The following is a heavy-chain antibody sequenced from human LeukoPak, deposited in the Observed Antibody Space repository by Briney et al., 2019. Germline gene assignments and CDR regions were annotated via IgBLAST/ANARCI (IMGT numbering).Heavy chain of an antibody. CDR2: IYYSGST. V-gene: IGHV4-31*03. CDR3: ALYCSSTSCRRGAFDY. CDR1: GGSLSSGGYY. Sequence: PSETLSLTCTVSGGSLSSGGYYWSWIRQHPGKGLEWIGYIYYSGSTYYNPSLKSRVTISVDTSKNQFSLKLSSVTAADTAVYYCALYCSSTSCRRGAFDYWGQGTLVTVSS. J-gene: IGHJ4*02. D-gene: IGHD2-2*01.